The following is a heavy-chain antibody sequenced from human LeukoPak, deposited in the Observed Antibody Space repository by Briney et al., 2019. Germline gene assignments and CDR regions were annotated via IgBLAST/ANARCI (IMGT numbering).Heavy chain of an antibody. D-gene: IGHD4-17*01. Sequence: GGSLRLSCAASGFTVSSSYMSWVRQAPGKGLEWVPVIYSGGSTYSADSVKGRFTISRDISKNTLYLQMNSLRAEDTAVYYCARDKGGAHSNWGQGTLVTVSS. V-gene: IGHV3-66*01. CDR1: GFTVSSSY. J-gene: IGHJ4*02. CDR2: IYSGGST. CDR3: ARDKGGAHSN.